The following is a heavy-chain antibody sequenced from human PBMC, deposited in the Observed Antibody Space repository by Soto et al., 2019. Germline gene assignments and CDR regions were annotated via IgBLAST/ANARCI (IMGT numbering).Heavy chain of an antibody. CDR3: ARVPGKDYDFWSGYRDDAFDI. CDR1: GFTFSSYS. Sequence: GGSLRLSCAASGFTFSSYSMNWVRQAPGKGLEWVSYISSSSSTIYYADSVKGRFTISRDNAKNSLYLQMNSLRAEDTAVYYCARVPGKDYDFWSGYRDDAFDIWGQGTMVTVSS. CDR2: ISSSSSTI. J-gene: IGHJ3*02. V-gene: IGHV3-48*01. D-gene: IGHD3-3*01.